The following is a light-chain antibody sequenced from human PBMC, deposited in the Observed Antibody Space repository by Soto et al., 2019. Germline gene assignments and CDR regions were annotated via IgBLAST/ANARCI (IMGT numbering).Light chain of an antibody. CDR1: SSDVGGYKY. J-gene: IGLJ7*01. Sequence: QSVLTQPASVSGSPGQSITISCTGTSSDVGGYKYVSWYQQQSGKAPKLMIYEVSNRPSGVSNRFSGSKSVNTASLTISGLQAEDEAYYYCSSYTSSSTLVFGGGTQLTVL. CDR2: EVS. CDR3: SSYTSSSTLV. V-gene: IGLV2-14*01.